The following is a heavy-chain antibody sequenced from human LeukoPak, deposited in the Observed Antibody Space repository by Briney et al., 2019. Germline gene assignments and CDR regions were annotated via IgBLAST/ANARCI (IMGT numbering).Heavy chain of an antibody. CDR3: ARGSLSSGSYLNY. CDR2: IKQDGREK. Sequence: GGSLRLSCAVSGFTFSTYWMSWVRQAPGKGLEWVANIKQDGREKYYVDSVKGRFTISRDNAKNSLYLQMNSLRVEDTAVYYCARGSLSSGSYLNYWGQGTLVTVSS. D-gene: IGHD1-26*01. V-gene: IGHV3-7*01. J-gene: IGHJ4*02. CDR1: GFTFSTYW.